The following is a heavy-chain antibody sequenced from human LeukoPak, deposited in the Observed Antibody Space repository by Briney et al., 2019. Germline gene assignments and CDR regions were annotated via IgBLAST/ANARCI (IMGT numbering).Heavy chain of an antibody. J-gene: IGHJ4*01. CDR2: IRGSGSGT. CDR1: GFTFSSYA. CDR3: AKDLQCSGACYSFYFDY. V-gene: IGHV3-23*01. D-gene: IGHD2-21*02. Sequence: GGSLRLSCAASGFTFSSYAISWVRQAQGQGLDWVSGIRGSGSGTYYEDSVKGRLTLFRDNSKNTLYLQMNSLRAEDTAVYYCAKDLQCSGACYSFYFDYWGHGTLVTVSS.